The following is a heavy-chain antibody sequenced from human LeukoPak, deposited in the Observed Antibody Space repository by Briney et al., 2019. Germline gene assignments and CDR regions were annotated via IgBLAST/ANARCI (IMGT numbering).Heavy chain of an antibody. Sequence: PGGSLRLSCAASGFTVRNNYMSWVRQAPGKGLEWVSVLYSGGNPYYADSVKGRFTISRDNSKNTLYLQMNSLRAEDTAVYYCALRAADFWSGYSYYFDYWGQGTLVTVSS. CDR2: LYSGGNP. D-gene: IGHD3-3*01. J-gene: IGHJ4*02. CDR1: GFTVRNNY. V-gene: IGHV3-53*01. CDR3: ALRAADFWSGYSYYFDY.